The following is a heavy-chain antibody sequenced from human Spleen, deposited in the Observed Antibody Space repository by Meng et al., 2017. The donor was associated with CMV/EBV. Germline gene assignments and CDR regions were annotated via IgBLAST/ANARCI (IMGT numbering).Heavy chain of an antibody. J-gene: IGHJ4*02. D-gene: IGHD4-17*01. CDR3: ASSRLRGFDY. CDR1: GFTFSDYY. Sequence: QVQXVESGXXXVKPGGYXRLSCAASGFTFSDYYMSWIRQAPGKGLEWVSYISSSSSYTNYADSVKGRFIISRDNAKNSLYLQMNSLRAEDTAVYYCASSRLRGFDYWGQGTMVTVSA. V-gene: IGHV3-11*05. CDR2: ISSSSSYT.